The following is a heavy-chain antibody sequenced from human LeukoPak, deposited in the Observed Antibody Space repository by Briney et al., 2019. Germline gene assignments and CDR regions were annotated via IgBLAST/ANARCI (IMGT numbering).Heavy chain of an antibody. V-gene: IGHV1-69*05. CDR3: ARDNLAPSGVKYFHL. Sequence: ASVNVSYKASVGTVSFYTLNWVRQPPGQDLEGMGGIVPKFGSTNYAQKFHDRLSITTDESTTTAYMELSSLRSEDTALYFCARDNLAPSGVKYFHLWGPGTLVTVSS. J-gene: IGHJ1*01. CDR1: VGTVSFYT. CDR2: IVPKFGST. D-gene: IGHD3-16*02.